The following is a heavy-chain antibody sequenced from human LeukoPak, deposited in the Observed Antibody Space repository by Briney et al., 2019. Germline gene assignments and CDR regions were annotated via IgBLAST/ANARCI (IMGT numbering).Heavy chain of an antibody. J-gene: IGHJ4*02. D-gene: IGHD3-10*01. CDR2: ISAYNGNT. V-gene: IGHV1-18*01. CDR3: ARDRGLLLRFGGDYYFDY. CDR1: GYTFTSYG. Sequence: ASVKVSCKASGYTFTSYGISWVRQAPGQGLEWMGWISAYNGNTNYAQKLQGRVTMTTDTSTSTAHMELRSLRSDDTAVYYCARDRGLLLRFGGDYYFDYWGQGTLVTVSS.